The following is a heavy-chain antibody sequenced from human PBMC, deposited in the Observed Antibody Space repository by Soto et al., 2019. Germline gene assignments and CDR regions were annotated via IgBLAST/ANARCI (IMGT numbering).Heavy chain of an antibody. V-gene: IGHV3-21*01. CDR3: ARGSDLLYYDILTGSNWFDP. Sequence: GGSLRLSCAASGFTFSSYSMNWVRQAPGKGLEWVSSISSSSSYIYYADSVKGRFTISRANAKTSVYLQMNSLRAEDTAVYYCARGSDLLYYDILTGSNWFDPWGQGTLVTVSS. CDR2: ISSSSSYI. D-gene: IGHD3-9*01. J-gene: IGHJ5*02. CDR1: GFTFSSYS.